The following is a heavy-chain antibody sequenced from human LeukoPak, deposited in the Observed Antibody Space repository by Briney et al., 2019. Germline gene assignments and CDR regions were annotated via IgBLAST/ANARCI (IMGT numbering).Heavy chain of an antibody. D-gene: IGHD6-19*01. V-gene: IGHV6-1*01. Sequence: SQTLSLTCAISGDSVSSNSAAWNWIRQSPSRGLEWLGRTYYRSKWYNDYAVSVKSRITINPDTSKNQFSLQLNSVTPEDTAVYYCARVIAVAGIPHNYYYYYMDVWGKGTTVTISS. J-gene: IGHJ6*03. CDR3: ARVIAVAGIPHNYYYYYMDV. CDR2: TYYRSKWYN. CDR1: GDSVSSNSAA.